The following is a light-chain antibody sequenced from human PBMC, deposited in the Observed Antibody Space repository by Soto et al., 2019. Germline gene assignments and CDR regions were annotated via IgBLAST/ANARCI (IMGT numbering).Light chain of an antibody. Sequence: DIQITQSPSSLSASVRDRLTITCRASQSISSYLNWYQQKPGKAPKLLIYAASSLQSGVPSRFSGSGSGTDFTLTISSLQPEDFATYYCQQSYSTPRTFGQGTKVDIK. J-gene: IGKJ1*01. V-gene: IGKV1-39*01. CDR3: QQSYSTPRT. CDR1: QSISSY. CDR2: AAS.